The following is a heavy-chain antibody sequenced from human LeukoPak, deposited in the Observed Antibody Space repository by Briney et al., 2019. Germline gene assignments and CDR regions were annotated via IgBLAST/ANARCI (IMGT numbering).Heavy chain of an antibody. CDR1: GFTFSRYW. J-gene: IGHJ6*02. V-gene: IGHV3-21*01. Sequence: GGSLRLSCAASGFTFSRYWMTWVRQAPGKGLEWVSSISSSSSYIYYADSVKGRFTISRDNAKNSLYLQMNSLRAEDTAVYYCAIAPLHPGMDVWGQGTTVTVSS. CDR3: AIAPLHPGMDV. CDR2: ISSSSSYI.